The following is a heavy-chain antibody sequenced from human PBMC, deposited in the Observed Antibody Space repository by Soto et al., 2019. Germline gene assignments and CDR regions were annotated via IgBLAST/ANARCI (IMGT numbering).Heavy chain of an antibody. D-gene: IGHD3-10*01. CDR2: IYCSGST. CDR1: GGSISSYY. Sequence: SETLSLTCTVSGGSISSYYWSWIRQPPGKGLEWIGYIYCSGSTNYNPSLKSRVTISVDTSKNQFSLKLSSVTAADTAVYYCARGTNVLLWFGESTPGYYGMDVWGQGTTDTVSS. J-gene: IGHJ6*02. V-gene: IGHV4-59*01. CDR3: ARGTNVLLWFGESTPGYYGMDV.